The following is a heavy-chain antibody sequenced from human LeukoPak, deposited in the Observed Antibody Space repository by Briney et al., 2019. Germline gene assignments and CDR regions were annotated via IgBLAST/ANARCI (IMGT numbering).Heavy chain of an antibody. D-gene: IGHD2-8*01. CDR1: GFTFVDYA. Sequence: QPGRSLRLSCTASGFTFVDYAMSWVRQAPGKGLEWVGFIRKKGFGGTTEYVASVKGRFTISRDDSKSTAYLQMNSLKTEDTAVYYCTRGNCVNGECYHFDYWGQGTLVTVSS. V-gene: IGHV3-49*04. J-gene: IGHJ4*02. CDR2: IRKKGFGGTT. CDR3: TRGNCVNGECYHFDY.